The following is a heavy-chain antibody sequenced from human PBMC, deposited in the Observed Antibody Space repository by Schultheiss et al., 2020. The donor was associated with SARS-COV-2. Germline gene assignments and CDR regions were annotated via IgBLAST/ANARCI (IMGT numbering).Heavy chain of an antibody. CDR1: GGSISSGNYY. Sequence: SETLSLTCTVSGGSISSGNYYWGWIRQPPGKGLEWIGSIYYSGSTYYNPSLKSRVTISVDTSKNQFSLKLSSVTAADTAVYYCARVAAAHVYCSGGSCYNTCFDYWGQGTLVTVSS. CDR3: ARVAAAHVYCSGGSCYNTCFDY. J-gene: IGHJ4*02. CDR2: IYYSGST. D-gene: IGHD2-15*01. V-gene: IGHV4-39*01.